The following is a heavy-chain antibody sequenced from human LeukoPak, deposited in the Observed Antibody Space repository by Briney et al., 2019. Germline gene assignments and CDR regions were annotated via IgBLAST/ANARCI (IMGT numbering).Heavy chain of an antibody. CDR1: GFTFSSYS. J-gene: IGHJ4*02. CDR3: ARDLSGLYACGGSCAGPAGY. Sequence: GGSLRLSCAASGFTFSSYSMNWVRQAPGKGLEWVSYISSSSSTIYYADSVKGRFTISRDNAKSSLYLQMNSLRAEDTAVYYCARDLSGLYACGGSCAGPAGYWGQGTLVTVSS. D-gene: IGHD2-15*01. CDR2: ISSSSSTI. V-gene: IGHV3-48*01.